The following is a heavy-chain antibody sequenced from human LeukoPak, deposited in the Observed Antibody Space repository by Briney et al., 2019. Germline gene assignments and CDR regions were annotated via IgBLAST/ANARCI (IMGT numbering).Heavy chain of an antibody. CDR2: IKSKTDGGTT. Sequence: GGSLRLSCAASGFTFSNAWMSWVRQAPGKGLEWVGRIKSKTDGGTTDYAAPVKGRFTISRDDSRNTLYLQMNSLKTEDTAVYYCLSGSGYYYYYYGMDVWGQGTTVTVSS. V-gene: IGHV3-15*01. CDR3: LSGSGYYYYYYGMDV. CDR1: GFTFSNAW. D-gene: IGHD3-22*01. J-gene: IGHJ6*02.